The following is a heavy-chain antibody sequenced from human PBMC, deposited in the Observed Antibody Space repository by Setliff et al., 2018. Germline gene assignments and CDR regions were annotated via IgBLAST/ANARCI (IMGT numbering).Heavy chain of an antibody. D-gene: IGHD5-18*01. V-gene: IGHV4-59*08. CDR1: GGSISSYY. CDR3: AKVIGYSHGYNYHYMDV. Sequence: SETLSLTCTVSGGSISSYYWSWIRQPPGKGLEWIGYIYYSGSTNYNPSLKSRVTMSADTSKNQLSLKLTYVTAADTAIYYCAKVIGYSHGYNYHYMDVWGKGTTVTVS. CDR2: IYYSGST. J-gene: IGHJ6*03.